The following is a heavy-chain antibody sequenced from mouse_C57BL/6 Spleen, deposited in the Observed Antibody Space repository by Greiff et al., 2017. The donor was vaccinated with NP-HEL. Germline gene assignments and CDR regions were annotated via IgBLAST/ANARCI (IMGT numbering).Heavy chain of an antibody. CDR1: GFTFTDYY. V-gene: IGHV7-3*01. J-gene: IGHJ3*01. CDR3: ARYIGGFAY. Sequence: EVQWVESGGGLVQPGGSLSLSCAASGFTFTDYYMSWVRQPPGKALEWLGFIRNKANGYTTEYSASVKGRFTISRDNSQSILYLQMNALRAEDSATYYCARYIGGFAYWGQGTLVTVSA. CDR2: IRNKANGYTT.